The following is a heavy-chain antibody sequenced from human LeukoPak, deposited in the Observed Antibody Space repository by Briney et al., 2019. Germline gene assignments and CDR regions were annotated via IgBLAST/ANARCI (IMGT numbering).Heavy chain of an antibody. D-gene: IGHD3-10*01. CDR2: IYSDGSGT. CDR1: GFTFSSYW. CDR3: ATDRGHAFDI. V-gene: IGHV3-74*01. Sequence: GGSLRLSCAASGFTFSSYWMHWVRQAPGKGLVWVSRIYSDGSGTSYAESVKGRFTISRDNAKNTLFLQMNSLTAEDTAVYYCATDRGHAFDIWGQGAMVTVS. J-gene: IGHJ3*02.